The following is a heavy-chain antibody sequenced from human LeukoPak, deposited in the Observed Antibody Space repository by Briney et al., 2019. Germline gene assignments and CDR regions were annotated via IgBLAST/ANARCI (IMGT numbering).Heavy chain of an antibody. D-gene: IGHD2-15*01. CDR3: AKSYCSGGSCFSDY. CDR1: GFTFSNYG. Sequence: GGSLRLSCAASGFTFSNYGMHWVRQAPGKGLEWVALIRYDGSNKYYADSVKGQFTISRDNSKNTLYLQMNSLRAEDTAVYYCAKSYCSGGSCFSDYWGQGTPVTVSS. V-gene: IGHV3-30*02. J-gene: IGHJ4*02. CDR2: IRYDGSNK.